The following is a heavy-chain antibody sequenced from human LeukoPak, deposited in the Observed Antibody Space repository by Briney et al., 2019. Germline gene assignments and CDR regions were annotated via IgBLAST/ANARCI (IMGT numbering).Heavy chain of an antibody. D-gene: IGHD3-22*01. V-gene: IGHV1-3*01. J-gene: IGHJ3*02. CDR1: GYTFISYA. Sequence: ASVKVSCKASGYTFISYAMHWVRQAPGQRLEWMGWINAGNGNTGYSQKFQVRVTITRDTSASTAYMELSSLRSEDTAVYYCARDRSPWYYFDKSGPHGALDIWGQGTMVTVSS. CDR3: ARDRSPWYYFDKSGPHGALDI. CDR2: INAGNGNT.